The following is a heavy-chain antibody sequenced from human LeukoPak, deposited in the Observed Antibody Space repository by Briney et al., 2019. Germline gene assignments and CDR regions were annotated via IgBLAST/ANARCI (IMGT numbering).Heavy chain of an antibody. J-gene: IGHJ5*02. CDR2: FYYSGST. D-gene: IGHD3-22*01. CDR3: VRPYYYDSRIDP. CDR1: GGSISSGDYY. V-gene: IGHV4-30-4*01. Sequence: SETLSLTCTVSGGSISSGDYYWSWIRQPPGKGLEWIGYFYYSGSTYYNPSLKSRVTISVDTSKNQFSLKLSSVTAADTAVYYCVRPYYYDSRIDPWGQGTLVTVSS.